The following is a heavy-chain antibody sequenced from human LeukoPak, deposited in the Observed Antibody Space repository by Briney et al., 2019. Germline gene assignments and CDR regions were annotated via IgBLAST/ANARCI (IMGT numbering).Heavy chain of an antibody. CDR1: GFTFSSYS. J-gene: IGHJ4*02. CDR3: ARGSIAVAGTEDY. Sequence: GGSLRLSCAASGFTFSSYSMNWVRQAPGKGLKWVSSIGSSSSYIYYADSVKGRFTISRDNAKNSLYLQMNSLRAEDTAVYYCARGSIAVAGTEDYWGQGTLVTVSS. D-gene: IGHD6-19*01. CDR2: IGSSSSYI. V-gene: IGHV3-21*01.